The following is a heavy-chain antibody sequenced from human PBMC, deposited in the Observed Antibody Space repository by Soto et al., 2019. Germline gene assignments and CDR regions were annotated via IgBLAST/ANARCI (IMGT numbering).Heavy chain of an antibody. CDR1: GFTFSSYA. Sequence: QVQLVESGGGVVQPGRSLRLSCAASGFTFSSYAMHWVRQAPGKGLEWVAVISYDGSNKYYADSVKGRFTISRDNSKNTLYLQMNSLRAEDTAVDYCARGDCSGGSCPRSYYYGMDVWGQGTTVTVSS. CDR2: ISYDGSNK. D-gene: IGHD2-15*01. V-gene: IGHV3-30-3*01. CDR3: ARGDCSGGSCPRSYYYGMDV. J-gene: IGHJ6*02.